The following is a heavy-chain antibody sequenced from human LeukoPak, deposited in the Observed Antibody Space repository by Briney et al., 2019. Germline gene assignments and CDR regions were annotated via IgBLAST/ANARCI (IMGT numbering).Heavy chain of an antibody. V-gene: IGHV3-64D*06. CDR1: GFTFSSYA. J-gene: IGHJ4*02. CDR2: IVSNAGST. Sequence: GGPLRLSCSASGFTFSSYAMHWVRQAPGKGLEYVSAIVSNAGSTYYADSVKGRFTISRDNSKNTLYLQMSSLRAEDTAVYYCVKPLGSSGYGYFFDYWGQGSLVTASS. D-gene: IGHD5-12*01. CDR3: VKPLGSSGYGYFFDY.